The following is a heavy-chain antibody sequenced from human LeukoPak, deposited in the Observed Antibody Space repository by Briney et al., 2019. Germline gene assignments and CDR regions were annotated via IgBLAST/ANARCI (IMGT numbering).Heavy chain of an antibody. CDR1: GFTFSSYG. CDR2: ISYDGSNK. CDR3: ARDRGSVGAGTFDY. D-gene: IGHD1-26*01. J-gene: IGHJ4*02. V-gene: IGHV3-30*19. Sequence: GGSLRLSCAASGFTFSSYGMHWVRQAPGKGLEWVAVISYDGSNKYYADSVKGRFTISRDNSKNTLYLQMNSLRAEDTAVYYCARDRGSVGAGTFDYWGQGTLVTVSS.